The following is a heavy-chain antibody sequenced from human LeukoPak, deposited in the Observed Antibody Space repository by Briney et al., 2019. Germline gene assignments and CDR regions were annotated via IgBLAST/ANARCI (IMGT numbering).Heavy chain of an antibody. CDR1: GGSFSGYY. J-gene: IGHJ4*02. V-gene: IGHV4-34*01. CDR2: INHSGST. CDR3: ARRRLRFPFGY. D-gene: IGHD5-12*01. Sequence: TSETLSLTCAVYGGSFSGYYWSWIRQPPGKGLEWIGEINHSGSTNYNPSLKSRVTISVDTSKNQFSLKLSSVTAADTAVYYCARRRLRFPFGYWGQGTLVTVSS.